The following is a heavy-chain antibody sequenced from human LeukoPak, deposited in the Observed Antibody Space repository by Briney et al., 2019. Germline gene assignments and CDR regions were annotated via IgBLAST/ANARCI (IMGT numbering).Heavy chain of an antibody. CDR3: ARRDGPIDY. V-gene: IGHV3-7*05. D-gene: IGHD5-24*01. J-gene: IGHJ4*02. Sequence: GGSLRLSCAASGFTFSTYWMGWVRQAPGEGLEWVANINKKGNEKYYADSVKGRFTISRDNAKNSLYLQMDSLRAEDTAVYYCARRDGPIDYWGQGTLVTVSS. CDR2: INKKGNEK. CDR1: GFTFSTYW.